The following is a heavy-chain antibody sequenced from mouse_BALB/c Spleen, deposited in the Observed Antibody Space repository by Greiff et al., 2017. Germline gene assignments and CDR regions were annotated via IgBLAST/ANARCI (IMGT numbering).Heavy chain of an antibody. CDR3: AREGGVYYYAMDY. CDR1: GFSLTSYG. CDR2: IWAGGST. V-gene: IGHV2-9*02. Sequence: VMLVESGPGLVAPSQSLSITCTVSGFSLTSYGVHWVRQPPGKGLEWLGVIWAGGSTNYNSALMSRLSISKDNSKSQVFLKMNSLQTDDTAMYYCAREGGVYYYAMDYWGQGTSVTVSS. J-gene: IGHJ4*01.